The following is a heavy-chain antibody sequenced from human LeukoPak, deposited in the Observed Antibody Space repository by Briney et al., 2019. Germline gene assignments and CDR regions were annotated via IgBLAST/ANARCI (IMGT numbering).Heavy chain of an antibody. CDR3: ARDLQYCSGGSCNSPDYGMDV. D-gene: IGHD2-15*01. J-gene: IGHJ6*02. Sequence: GGSLRLSCAASGFTFSGYWMNWVRQAPGKGLVWVSRITRDGSSTSYADSGKGRFTISRDNAKNTLYLQMNSLRAEDTAVYYCARDLQYCSGGSCNSPDYGMDVWGQGTTVTVSS. CDR1: GFTFSGYW. CDR2: ITRDGSST. V-gene: IGHV3-74*01.